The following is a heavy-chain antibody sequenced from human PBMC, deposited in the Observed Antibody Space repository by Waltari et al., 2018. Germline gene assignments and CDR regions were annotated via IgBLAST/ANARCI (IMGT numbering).Heavy chain of an antibody. J-gene: IGHJ3*02. CDR2: IYYSGSI. D-gene: IGHD2-2*01. CDR1: GYSLTSGPW. Sequence: QVQLQESGPRLVKPSDTLSLTCAVSGYSLTSGPWWGWIRQSPGKCLEWIGYIYYSGSIYSNAALQRRVTMSGETSKNEFTLTRRFVTAVDTGVYYCVGSDGLGISRSSTSCCASPHAFDIWSQGTMVTVSS. V-gene: IGHV4-28*05. CDR3: VGSDGLGISRSSTSCCASPHAFDI.